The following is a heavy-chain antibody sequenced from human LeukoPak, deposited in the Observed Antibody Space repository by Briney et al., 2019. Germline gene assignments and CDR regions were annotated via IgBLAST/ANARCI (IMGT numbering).Heavy chain of an antibody. CDR3: AKEHPPFRWNGRKNYFDY. Sequence: GGSLRLSCAASGFIFSSYAMHWVRQAPGKGLEWVVFISSDGSNKYYADSVKGRFTISRDNSKNTLYLQMNSLRAEDTAVYYCAKEHPPFRWNGRKNYFDYWGQGTLVTVSS. V-gene: IGHV3-30-3*01. CDR2: ISSDGSNK. D-gene: IGHD4-23*01. J-gene: IGHJ4*02. CDR1: GFIFSSYA.